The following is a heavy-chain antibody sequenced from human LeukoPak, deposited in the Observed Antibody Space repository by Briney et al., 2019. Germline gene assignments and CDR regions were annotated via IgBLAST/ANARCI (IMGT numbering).Heavy chain of an antibody. J-gene: IGHJ4*02. Sequence: PGGSLRLSCAASGFTFSNYGMHWVRQAPREGLEWVALIRYDGSKKDYADSVKGRFIISRDNSKNTLHLQMNSLRAEDTAVYYCARTGDTERFDYWGQGTLVTVSS. CDR2: IRYDGSKK. CDR3: ARTGDTERFDY. CDR1: GFTFSNYG. D-gene: IGHD5-18*01. V-gene: IGHV3-33*01.